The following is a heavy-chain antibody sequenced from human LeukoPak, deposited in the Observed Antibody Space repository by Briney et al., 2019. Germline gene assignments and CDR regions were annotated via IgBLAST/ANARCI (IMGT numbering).Heavy chain of an antibody. CDR1: GGSISSGHSS. Sequence: SQTLSLTCTVSGGSISSGHSSWNWFRQPPGKGLEWIGYIYHSGSTYYNPSLKSRVAISVDRSKNQFSLRLRSVTAADTALYYCARGGTAFDIWGQGTMVTVSS. CDR3: ARGGTAFDI. CDR2: IYHSGST. D-gene: IGHD1-26*01. V-gene: IGHV4-30-2*01. J-gene: IGHJ3*02.